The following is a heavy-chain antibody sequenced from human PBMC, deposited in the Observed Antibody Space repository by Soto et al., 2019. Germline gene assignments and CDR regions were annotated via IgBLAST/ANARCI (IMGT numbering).Heavy chain of an antibody. Sequence: SETLSLTCTVLGSSITGYCWAWIAQPPGKGLEWIGYIYYSGSTNYNPSLKSRVTISVDTSKNQFSLKLSSVTAADTAVYYCARDFVPGGWSHHNWFDPWGQGTLVTVS. D-gene: IGHD6-19*01. CDR3: ARDFVPGGWSHHNWFDP. V-gene: IGHV4-59*01. CDR1: GSSITGYC. J-gene: IGHJ5*02. CDR2: IYYSGST.